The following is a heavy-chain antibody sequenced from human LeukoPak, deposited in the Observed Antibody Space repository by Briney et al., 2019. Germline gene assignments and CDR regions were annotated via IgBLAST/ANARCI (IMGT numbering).Heavy chain of an antibody. J-gene: IGHJ4*02. CDR2: ISSRGRTI. CDR1: GFTFSTSE. V-gene: IGHV3-48*03. D-gene: IGHD2-21*02. Sequence: GGSLRLSCAASGFTFSTSEMNWVRQAPGEGLAWISYISSRGRTIFYADSVKGRFTIPRDNSKNTLYLQMNSLRAEDTAVYYCARGAYCGGDCYPFDYWGQGTLVIVSS. CDR3: ARGAYCGGDCYPFDY.